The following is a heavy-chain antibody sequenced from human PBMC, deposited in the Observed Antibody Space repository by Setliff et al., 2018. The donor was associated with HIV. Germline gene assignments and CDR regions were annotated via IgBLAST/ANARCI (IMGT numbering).Heavy chain of an antibody. CDR3: ARIRRRITIFGVVTDYGMDV. CDR1: GFSLSTTGMS. J-gene: IGHJ6*02. D-gene: IGHD3-3*01. V-gene: IGHV2-70*11. CDR2: IDWDDDK. Sequence: SGPTLVNPTQTLTLACSFSGFSLSTTGMSLSWIRQPPGKALEWLARIDWDDDKYYSTSLKTRLTISKDTSKNQVVLTMTNMDPVDTATYYCARIRRRITIFGVVTDYGMDVWGQGTTVTVSS.